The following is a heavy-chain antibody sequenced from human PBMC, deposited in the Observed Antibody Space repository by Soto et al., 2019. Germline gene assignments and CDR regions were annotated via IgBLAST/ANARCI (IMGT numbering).Heavy chain of an antibody. CDR2: IYYSGST. V-gene: IGHV4-31*03. D-gene: IGHD1-7*01. CDR1: GGSISSGGYY. Sequence: ALSLTCTVSGGSISSGGYYWSWIRQHPGKGLEWIGYIYYSGSTYYNPSLKSRVTISVDTSKNQFSLKLSSATAADTAVYYCARRGITGITNWGQGTLVTVSS. CDR3: ARRGITGITN. J-gene: IGHJ4*02.